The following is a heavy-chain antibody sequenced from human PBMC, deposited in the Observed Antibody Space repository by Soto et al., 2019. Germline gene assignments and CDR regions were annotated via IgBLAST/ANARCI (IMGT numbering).Heavy chain of an antibody. CDR2: IKQDGSEK. CDR1: GFTFSSYW. Sequence: GGSLRFSCAASGFTFSSYWMSWVRQAPGKGLEWVANIKQDGSEKYYVDSVKGRFTISRDNAKNSLYLQMNSLRAEDTAVYYCARDPNIVLVPAALRSYYYYYGMDVWGQGTTVTAP. CDR3: ARDPNIVLVPAALRSYYYYYGMDV. D-gene: IGHD2-2*01. V-gene: IGHV3-7*01. J-gene: IGHJ6*02.